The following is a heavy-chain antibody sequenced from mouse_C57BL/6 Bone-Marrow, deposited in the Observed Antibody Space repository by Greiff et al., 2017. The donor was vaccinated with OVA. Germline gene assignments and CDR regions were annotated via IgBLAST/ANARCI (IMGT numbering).Heavy chain of an antibody. CDR2: LRSKSSNYAT. CDR3: VRGRFAY. Sequence: GGGLVQPKGSLKLSCAASGFTFNTYAMHWVRQAPGKGLEWVARLRSKSSNYATYYADSVKDRFTISRDDSQSMRYLQMNNLKTEDTAMYYCVRGRFAYWGQGTLVTVSA. CDR1: GFTFNTYA. V-gene: IGHV10-3*01. J-gene: IGHJ3*01.